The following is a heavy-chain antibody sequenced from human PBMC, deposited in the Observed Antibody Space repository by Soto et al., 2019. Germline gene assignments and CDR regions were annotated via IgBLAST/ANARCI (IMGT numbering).Heavy chain of an antibody. CDR2: IIPIFGTA. CDR3: ASSLSRASFDY. CDR1: GGTFSSYA. Sequence: SVKISCKASGGTFSSYAISWVRQAPGQGLEWMGGIIPIFGTANYAQKFQGRVTITADESTSTAYMELSSLRSEDTAVYYCASSLSRASFDYWGQGTLVTVSS. D-gene: IGHD2-2*01. J-gene: IGHJ4*02. V-gene: IGHV1-69*13.